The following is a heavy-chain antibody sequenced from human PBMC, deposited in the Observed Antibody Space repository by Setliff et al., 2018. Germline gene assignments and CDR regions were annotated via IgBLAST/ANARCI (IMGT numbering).Heavy chain of an antibody. CDR3: ARSSGPRVVLAADFDY. CDR2: ISPFNGNT. J-gene: IGHJ4*02. CDR1: GYNFITTG. Sequence: ASVKVSCKTSGYNFITTGISWVRQAPGQEPEWMGCISPFNGNTNYAQKFQDRVTMTTDTSTATVYMELKNLRSDDTAVYYCARSSGPRVVLAADFDYWGQGTLVTVSS. V-gene: IGHV1-18*01. D-gene: IGHD3-9*01.